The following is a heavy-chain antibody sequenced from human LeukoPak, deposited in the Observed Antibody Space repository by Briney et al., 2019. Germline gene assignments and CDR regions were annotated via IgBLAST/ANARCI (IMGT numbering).Heavy chain of an antibody. J-gene: IGHJ5*02. CDR1: GGTFSSYA. CDR3: ARDRGDIVVVTAISDWFDP. V-gene: IGHV1-69*04. D-gene: IGHD2-21*02. Sequence: SVKVSCKASGGTFSSYAISWVRQAPGQGLEWMGRIIPIFGIANYAQKFQGRVTITADKSTSTAYTELSSLRSEDTAVYYCARDRGDIVVVTAISDWFDPWGQGTLVTVSS. CDR2: IIPIFGIA.